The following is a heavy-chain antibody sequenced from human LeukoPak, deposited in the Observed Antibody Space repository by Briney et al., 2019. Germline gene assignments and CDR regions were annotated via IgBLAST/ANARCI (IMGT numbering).Heavy chain of an antibody. J-gene: IGHJ4*02. V-gene: IGHV3-30*04. CDR2: ISYDGSNK. CDR1: GFTFSSYA. Sequence: QPGGSLRLSCAASGFTFSSYAVHWVRQAPGKGLEWVAVISYDGSNKYYADSVKGRFTISRDNAKNSLYLQMNSLRAEDTAVYYCARQYSSSSPFDYWGQGTLVTVSS. CDR3: ARQYSSSSPFDY. D-gene: IGHD6-13*01.